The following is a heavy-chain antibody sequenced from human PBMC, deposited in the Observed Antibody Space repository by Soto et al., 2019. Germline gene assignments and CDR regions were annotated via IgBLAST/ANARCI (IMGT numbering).Heavy chain of an antibody. Sequence: ASVKVTCKASGYTFTSYGISWARQAPGQGLEWMGWISAYNGNTNYAQKLQGRVTMTTDTSTSTAYMELRSLRSDDTAVYYCARKSAAADYFDYWGQGTLVTVSS. CDR3: ARKSAAADYFDY. D-gene: IGHD6-13*01. V-gene: IGHV1-18*01. CDR1: GYTFTSYG. CDR2: ISAYNGNT. J-gene: IGHJ4*02.